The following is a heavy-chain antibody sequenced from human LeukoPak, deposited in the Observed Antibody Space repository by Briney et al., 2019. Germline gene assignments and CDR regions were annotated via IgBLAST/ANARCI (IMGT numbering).Heavy chain of an antibody. J-gene: IGHJ3*02. Sequence: SETLSLTCTVSGGSISSSYYYWGWIRQPPGTGLEWIGYIYYSGSTNYNPSLKSRVTISVDTSKNQFSLKLSSVTAADTAVYYCARGGYCSGGSCYSLGAFDIWGQGTMVTVSS. V-gene: IGHV4-61*05. D-gene: IGHD2-15*01. CDR2: IYYSGST. CDR3: ARGGYCSGGSCYSLGAFDI. CDR1: GGSISSSYYY.